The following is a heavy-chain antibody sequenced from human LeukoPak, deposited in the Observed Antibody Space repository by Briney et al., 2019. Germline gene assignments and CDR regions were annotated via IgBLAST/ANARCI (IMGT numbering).Heavy chain of an antibody. J-gene: IGHJ5*02. CDR2: ILSTGTT. V-gene: IGHV3-23*01. D-gene: IGHD4-17*01. Sequence: GGSLRLSCAASGFPFSASAMTWVRQAPGKGLEWVSHILSTGTTYYADSVRGRFTISRDNSKNTLYLLMTSLRADDTAVYYCATVKYDHRDPVGWFDPWGQGTLVTVSS. CDR3: ATVKYDHRDPVGWFDP. CDR1: GFPFSASA.